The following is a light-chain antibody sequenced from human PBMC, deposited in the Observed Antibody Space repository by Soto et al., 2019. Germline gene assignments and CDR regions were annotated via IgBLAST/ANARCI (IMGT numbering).Light chain of an antibody. V-gene: IGKV1-5*03. Sequence: DIHMTQSPSTLSASVGDRVTSTCRASQSISRGLAWYQQKPGKAPNLLIYKTSNLESGVRSRFSGSGSGTEFTLTISSLQPDDFATYYCQHYNDYSRTFGQGTKVEIK. CDR2: KTS. CDR1: QSISRG. CDR3: QHYNDYSRT. J-gene: IGKJ1*01.